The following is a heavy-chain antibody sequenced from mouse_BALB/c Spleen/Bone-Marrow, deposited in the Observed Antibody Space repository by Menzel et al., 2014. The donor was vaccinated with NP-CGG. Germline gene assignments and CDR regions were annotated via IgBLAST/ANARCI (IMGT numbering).Heavy chain of an antibody. V-gene: IGHV5-17*02. CDR2: ISSGSSTI. D-gene: IGHD1-1*01. J-gene: IGHJ2*01. CDR1: GLTFSSFG. Sequence: EVQLVESGGGLVQPGGSRKLSCAASGLTFSSFGMHWVRQAPEKGLEWVAYISSGSSTIYYADTVMGRFTISRDNPKNTLFLQMTSLRPEDTAMYYCARSGSSSGYFDYWGQGTTLTVSS. CDR3: ARSGSSSGYFDY.